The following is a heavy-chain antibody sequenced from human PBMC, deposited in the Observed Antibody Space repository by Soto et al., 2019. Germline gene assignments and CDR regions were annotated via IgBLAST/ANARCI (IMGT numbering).Heavy chain of an antibody. D-gene: IGHD3-16*01. CDR3: ARSGRNAYYNMGV. CDR2: IYPGDSDT. Sequence: GESLKISCKGSGYSFPTFWIGWVRQMPGKGLEWMGVIYPGDSDTRYSPSFQGQVTISADRSISTAYLQWSSLKASDTAIYYCARSGRNAYYNMGVWGQGTTVTVPS. V-gene: IGHV5-51*01. J-gene: IGHJ6*02. CDR1: GYSFPTFW.